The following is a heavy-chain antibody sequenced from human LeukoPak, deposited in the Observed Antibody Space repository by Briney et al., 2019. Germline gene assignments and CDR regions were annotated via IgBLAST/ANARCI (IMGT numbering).Heavy chain of an antibody. CDR1: GYIFTSYH. V-gene: IGHV1-46*01. CDR2: KNPTGGIT. CDR3: ARMGGSGTSLVPDAFDI. Sequence: ASVKVSCEASGYIFTSYHMHWVRQPLAKGLAGMGQKNPTGGITDAQKVQGRVTMTRDTSTSTVYIELSSLRSEDTAVYYCARMGGSGTSLVPDAFDIWGQGTMVTVSS. J-gene: IGHJ3*02. D-gene: IGHD3-10*01.